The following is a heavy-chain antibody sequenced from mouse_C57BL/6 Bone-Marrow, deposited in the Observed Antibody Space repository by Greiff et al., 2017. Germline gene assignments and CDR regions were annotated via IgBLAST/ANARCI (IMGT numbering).Heavy chain of an antibody. J-gene: IGHJ3*01. D-gene: IGHD2-3*01. Sequence: VQLQQPGAELVMPGASVKLSCKASGYTFTSYWMHWVKQRPGQGLEWIGEIDPSDSYTNYNQKFKGKSTLTVDKSSSTAYMQLSSLTSEDSAVYYCAAEGYYGFAYWGQGTLVTVSA. CDR2: IDPSDSYT. CDR1: GYTFTSYW. V-gene: IGHV1-69*01. CDR3: AAEGYYGFAY.